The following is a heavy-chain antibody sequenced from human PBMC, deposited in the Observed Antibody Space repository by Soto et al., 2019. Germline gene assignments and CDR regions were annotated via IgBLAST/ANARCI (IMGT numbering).Heavy chain of an antibody. D-gene: IGHD6-13*01. CDR2: IYSGGNT. CDR3: ARHVGYYWYFDL. J-gene: IGHJ2*01. Sequence: EVQLVESGGGLVQPGGSLRLSCAVSGFTVSSSYMGWVRQAPGKGLEWVSSIYSGGNTYYADSVRGRFTIYTDNSKDTLYLQMNSLRVDDTAMYYCARHVGYYWYFDLWGRGTLVTVSS. CDR1: GFTVSSSY. V-gene: IGHV3-66*04.